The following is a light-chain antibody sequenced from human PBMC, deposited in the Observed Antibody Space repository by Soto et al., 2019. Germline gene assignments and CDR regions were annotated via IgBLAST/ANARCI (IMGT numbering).Light chain of an antibody. V-gene: IGKV3-15*01. CDR2: EAL. J-gene: IGKJ1*01. CDR1: RSISTY. CDR3: QQYYNWPLT. Sequence: VLTQSPATLSLSPGERATLSCRASRSISTYLAWYQQKPGQAPRLLIYEALNRATGVPARFSGSGSGTEFTLTISSLQSEDFALFYCQQYYNWPLTFGQGTKVDIK.